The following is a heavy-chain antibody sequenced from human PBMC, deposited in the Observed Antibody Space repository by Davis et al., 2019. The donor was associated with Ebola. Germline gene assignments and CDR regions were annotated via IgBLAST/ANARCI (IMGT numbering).Heavy chain of an antibody. CDR1: GGSISRGGSY. V-gene: IGHV4-61*08. D-gene: IGHD3-22*01. J-gene: IGHJ5*02. Sequence: PSETLSLTCTVSGGSISRGGSYWTWIRQPPGKGLEWTGYIDYSGSTNYNPSLKSRVTISVDTSKNQFSLKLSSVTAADTAVYYCARDSRQYYYDSSGYSIFSWFDPWGQGTLVTVSS. CDR3: ARDSRQYYYDSSGYSIFSWFDP. CDR2: IDYSGST.